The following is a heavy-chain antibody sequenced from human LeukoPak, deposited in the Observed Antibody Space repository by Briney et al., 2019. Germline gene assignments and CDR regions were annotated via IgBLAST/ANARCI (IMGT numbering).Heavy chain of an antibody. V-gene: IGHV3-30*18. CDR3: AKDYGSGGSFDY. Sequence: GGSLRLSCAASGFTFSSYGMHWVRQAPGKGLEWVAVISYDGSNKYYADSVKGRFTISRDNSKNTLYLQMNSLRAEDTAVYYCAKDYGSGGSFDYWGQGTLVAVSS. CDR1: GFTFSSYG. CDR2: ISYDGSNK. D-gene: IGHD2-15*01. J-gene: IGHJ4*02.